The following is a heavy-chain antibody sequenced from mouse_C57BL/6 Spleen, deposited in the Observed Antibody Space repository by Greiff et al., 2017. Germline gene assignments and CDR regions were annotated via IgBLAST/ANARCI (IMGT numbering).Heavy chain of an antibody. CDR2: IPPNSGSS. CDR3: ASYYYGSSLYYFDY. CDR1: GYTFTSYW. J-gene: IGHJ2*01. D-gene: IGHD1-1*01. V-gene: IGHV1-64*01. Sequence: QVQLQQPGAELVKPGASVKLSCKASGYTFTSYWMHWVKQRPGQGLEWIGMIPPNSGSSNYNEKFKSKATLTVDKSSSTAYMQLSSLTSEDTAVNYCASYYYGSSLYYFDYWGQGTTLTVSS.